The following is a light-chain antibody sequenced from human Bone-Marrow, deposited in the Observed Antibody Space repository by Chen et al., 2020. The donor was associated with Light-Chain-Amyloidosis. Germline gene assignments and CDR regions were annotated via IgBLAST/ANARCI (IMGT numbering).Light chain of an antibody. CDR1: NIGSTR. J-gene: IGLJ3*02. CDR2: DDS. CDR3: QVWDRSSDRPV. V-gene: IGLV3-21*02. Sequence: SYVLTQTSSVSVAPGQTATIACGGNNIGSTRVHWYQQTPGQAPLLVGYDDSDRPSGIHERLSGSNSGNTATLTISRVEAGDEADYCCQVWDRSSDRPVFGGGTMLTVL.